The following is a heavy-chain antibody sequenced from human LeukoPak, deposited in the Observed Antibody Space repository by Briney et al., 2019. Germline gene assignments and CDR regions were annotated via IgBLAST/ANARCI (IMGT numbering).Heavy chain of an antibody. Sequence: QPGGSLRLSCAASGFSFSGYGMHWARQAPGKGLEWVAVISYDGSDKKYGDSVKGRFTISRDNSKNTLYLQMNSLRAEDTAVYYCAKSDTNIAVAGTLGYWGQGTLVTVSS. J-gene: IGHJ4*02. D-gene: IGHD6-19*01. CDR1: GFSFSGYG. CDR3: AKSDTNIAVAGTLGY. V-gene: IGHV3-30*18. CDR2: ISYDGSDK.